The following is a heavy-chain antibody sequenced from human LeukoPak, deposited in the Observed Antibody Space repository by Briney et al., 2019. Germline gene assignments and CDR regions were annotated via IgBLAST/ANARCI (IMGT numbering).Heavy chain of an antibody. J-gene: IGHJ4*02. V-gene: IGHV4-34*01. CDR2: INHSGST. Sequence: SETLSLTCAVYGGSFSGYYWSWIRQPPGKGLEWIGEINHSGSTNYNPSLKSRVTISVDTSKNQFSLKLSSVTAADTAVYYCARTYYYDSSGQTFDYWGQGTLVTVSS. CDR1: GGSFSGYY. D-gene: IGHD3-22*01. CDR3: ARTYYYDSSGQTFDY.